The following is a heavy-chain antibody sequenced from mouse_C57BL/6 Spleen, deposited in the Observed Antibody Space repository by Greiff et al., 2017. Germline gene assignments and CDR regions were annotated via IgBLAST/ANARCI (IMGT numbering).Heavy chain of an antibody. CDR3: ARSTTVDAMDY. CDR2: LYPGDGDT. V-gene: IGHV1-82*01. Sequence: VQLQESGPELVKPGASVKISCKASGYAFSSSWLNWLKQRPGKGLEWIGRLYPGDGDTNYNGKFKGKATLTADKSSSTAYMQLSSLTSEDSAVYFCARSTTVDAMDYWGQGTSVTVSS. J-gene: IGHJ4*01. D-gene: IGHD1-1*01. CDR1: GYAFSSSW.